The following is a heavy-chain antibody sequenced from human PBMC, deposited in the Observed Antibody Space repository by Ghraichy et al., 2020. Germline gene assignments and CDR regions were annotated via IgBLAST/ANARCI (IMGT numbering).Heavy chain of an antibody. CDR3: AKVGGSYYGAIDY. Sequence: GGSLRLSCAASGFTFSNYDMSWVRQAPGKGLEWVSDVSGSAVSTHYAESVKGRFTISRDNSKNTVYLQMNSLRAEDTAVYYCAKVGGSYYGAIDYWGQGTLVTVSS. J-gene: IGHJ4*02. V-gene: IGHV3-23*01. CDR1: GFTFSNYD. D-gene: IGHD1-26*01. CDR2: VSGSAVST.